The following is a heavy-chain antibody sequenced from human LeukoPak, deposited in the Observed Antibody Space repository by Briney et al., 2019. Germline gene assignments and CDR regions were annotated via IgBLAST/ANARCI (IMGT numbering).Heavy chain of an antibody. CDR1: GGSISSYY. J-gene: IGHJ3*02. CDR3: AREYGGFDI. V-gene: IGHV4-59*08. CDR2: IYYSGST. D-gene: IGHD3-10*01. Sequence: SETLSLTCTVSGGSISSYYWSWIRQPPGKGLGWIGYIYYSGSTNYNPSLKSRVTISVDTSKNQFPLKLSSVTAADTAVYYCAREYGGFDIWGQGTMVTVSS.